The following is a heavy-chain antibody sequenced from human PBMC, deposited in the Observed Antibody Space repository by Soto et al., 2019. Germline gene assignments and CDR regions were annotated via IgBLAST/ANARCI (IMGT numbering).Heavy chain of an antibody. CDR3: ARTYYYDSSGYYPVY. CDR1: GFTFSSYA. CDR2: ISYDGSNK. Sequence: QVQLVESGGGVVQPGRSLRLSCAASGFTFSSYAMHWVRQAPGKGLEWVAVISYDGSNKYYADSVKGRFTISRDNSKNTLYLQMNSLRAEDTAVYYCARTYYYDSSGYYPVYWGQGTLVTVSS. V-gene: IGHV3-30-3*01. J-gene: IGHJ4*02. D-gene: IGHD3-22*01.